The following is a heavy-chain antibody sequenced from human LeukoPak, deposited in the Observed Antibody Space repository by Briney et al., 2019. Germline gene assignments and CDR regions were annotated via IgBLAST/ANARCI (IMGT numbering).Heavy chain of an antibody. CDR1: GYTFTSYG. D-gene: IGHD3-10*01. CDR3: ARSGYYGSGSYYRGYYYYGMDV. V-gene: IGHV1-18*04. J-gene: IGHJ6*04. Sequence: ASVKVSCKASGYTFTSYGISWVRQAPGQGLEWMGWTSAYNGNTNYAQKLQGRVTMTTDTSTSTAYMELRSLRSDDTAVYYCARSGYYGSGSYYRGYYYYGMDVWGKGTTVTVSS. CDR2: TSAYNGNT.